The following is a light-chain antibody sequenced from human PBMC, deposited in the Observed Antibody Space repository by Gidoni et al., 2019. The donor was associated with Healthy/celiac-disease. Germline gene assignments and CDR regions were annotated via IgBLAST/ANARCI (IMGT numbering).Light chain of an antibody. CDR1: QSLLHSNGYNY. J-gene: IGKJ4*01. CDR2: LGS. CDR3: MQALQTPELT. Sequence: DIVMTQSPLSLPVTPGEPASISCRSSQSLLHSNGYNYLDWYLQKPGQSPQLLIYLGSNRASGVPDRFSGSGSGTDFTLKISRVEAEDVGVYYCMQALQTPELTFGGGIKVEIK. V-gene: IGKV2-28*01.